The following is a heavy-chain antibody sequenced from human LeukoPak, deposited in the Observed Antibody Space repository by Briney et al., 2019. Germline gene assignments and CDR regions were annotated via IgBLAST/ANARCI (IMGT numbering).Heavy chain of an antibody. CDR2: ISSSGSTI. D-gene: IGHD3-22*01. Sequence: GGSLRLSCVDSALSVGSNFMSWVRQAPGKGLEWVSYISSSGSTIYYADSVKGRFTISRDNAKNSLYLQMNSLRAEDTAVYYCARDRYDSSGYYDPPAYYYYMDVWGKGTTVTVSS. V-gene: IGHV3-11*04. CDR1: ALSVGSNF. J-gene: IGHJ6*03. CDR3: ARDRYDSSGYYDPPAYYYYMDV.